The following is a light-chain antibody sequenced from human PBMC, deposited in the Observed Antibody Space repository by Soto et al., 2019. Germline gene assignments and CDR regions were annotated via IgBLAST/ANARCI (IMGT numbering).Light chain of an antibody. Sequence: EIVMTQSPATLSVSPWERATLSCRASQSVSSNLAWYQQKPGQAPRLLIYGASTRATGIPARFSGSGSGTEFTLTISSLQSEDFAVYYCQQDNNWPPYTFGQGTKLEIK. J-gene: IGKJ2*01. CDR3: QQDNNWPPYT. CDR2: GAS. CDR1: QSVSSN. V-gene: IGKV3-15*01.